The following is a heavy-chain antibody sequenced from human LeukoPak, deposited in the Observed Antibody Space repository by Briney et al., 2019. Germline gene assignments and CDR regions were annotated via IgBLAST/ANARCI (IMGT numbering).Heavy chain of an antibody. CDR1: GFTSSDHY. J-gene: IGHJ4*02. CDR3: TTAPYSSGWYEIH. Sequence: PGGTLRLSCVASGFTSSDHYMDWVRQAPGKGLEWVGRIKSKTDGGTTDYAAPVKGRFTISRDDSKNTLYLQMTSLKTEDTAVYYCTTAPYSSGWYEIHWGQGTLVTVSS. V-gene: IGHV3-15*01. D-gene: IGHD6-19*01. CDR2: IKSKTDGGTT.